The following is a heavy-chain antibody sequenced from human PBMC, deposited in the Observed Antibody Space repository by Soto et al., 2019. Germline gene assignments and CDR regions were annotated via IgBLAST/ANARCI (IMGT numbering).Heavy chain of an antibody. J-gene: IGHJ4*02. CDR3: AKVLGIAAAGTLDY. CDR2: ISGSGGST. D-gene: IGHD6-13*01. V-gene: IGHV3-23*01. Sequence: GGSLRLSCAASGFTFSSYAMSWVRQAPGKGLEWVSAISGSGGSTYYADSVKGRFTISRDNSKNMLYLQMNSLRAEDTAVYYCAKVLGIAAAGTLDYWGQGTLVTVSS. CDR1: GFTFSSYA.